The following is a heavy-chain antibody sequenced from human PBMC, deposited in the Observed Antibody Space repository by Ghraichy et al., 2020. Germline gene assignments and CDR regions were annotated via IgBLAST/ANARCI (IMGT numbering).Heavy chain of an antibody. CDR2: IKRDGSQK. D-gene: IGHD2-21*02. CDR1: RFTFSSHW. V-gene: IGHV3-7*03. CDR3: ARDSGDWTLDY. Sequence: GGSLRLSFVGSRFTFSSHWMSWVRQVPGKGLEWVANIKRDGSQKYYVGSLKGRFTISRDNAKNSLYLQMSSLRAGDTAVYYCARDSGDWTLDYWGQGTLVTVSS. J-gene: IGHJ4*02.